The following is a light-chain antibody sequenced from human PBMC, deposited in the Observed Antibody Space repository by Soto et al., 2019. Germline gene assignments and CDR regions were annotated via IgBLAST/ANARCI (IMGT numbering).Light chain of an antibody. V-gene: IGKV3-11*01. CDR1: QSVNNY. Sequence: IVLTHSPATLSLSPGERATLSCRASQSVNNYLAWYQQRPGQAPRLLISGASTGATGIPPRFGGSGSGTDSTLTISSLEPEDFAVYYSQQRSNWPITFGQGTRLEIK. CDR3: QQRSNWPIT. CDR2: GAS. J-gene: IGKJ5*01.